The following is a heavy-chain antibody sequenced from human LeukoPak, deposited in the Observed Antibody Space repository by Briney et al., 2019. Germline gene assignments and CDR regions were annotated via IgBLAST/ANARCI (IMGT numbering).Heavy chain of an antibody. D-gene: IGHD6-19*01. J-gene: IGHJ1*01. CDR2: IKQDGSEK. CDR3: ATGYSSGWYFYFQH. CDR1: GLTFNKYW. V-gene: IGHV3-7*01. Sequence: GGSLRLSCEASGLTFNKYWMTWVRQAPGKGLEWVANIKQDGSEKNYVDSVKGRFTISRDNAKSSLSLRMNSLSAEDTAVYYCATGYSSGWYFYFQHWGQGSLVSVSS.